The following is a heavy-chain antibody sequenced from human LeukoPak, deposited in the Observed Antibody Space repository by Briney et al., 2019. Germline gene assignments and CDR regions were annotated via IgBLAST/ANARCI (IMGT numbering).Heavy chain of an antibody. V-gene: IGHV6-1*01. CDR3: ARALGVTFDY. J-gene: IGHJ4*02. CDR1: GDSVSSNSAT. Sequence: SQTLSLTCAISGDSVSSNSATWNWIRQSPSRGLEWLGRTYYRSKWSYDYAASVKSRITINPDTSKSQFSLQLNSVTPEDTAVYFCARALGVTFDYWGQGTLVTVSS. CDR2: TYYRSKWSY. D-gene: IGHD3-10*01.